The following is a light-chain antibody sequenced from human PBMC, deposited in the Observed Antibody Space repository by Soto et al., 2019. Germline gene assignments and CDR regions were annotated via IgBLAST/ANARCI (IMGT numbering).Light chain of an antibody. CDR2: DAS. J-gene: IGKJ1*01. CDR1: QSVGRW. Sequence: DIQMTQSPSTMSASVGDRVTITCRASQSVGRWLAWYQQKPGKAPKLLIYDASSLESGVPSRFSVSGSATEFTLTISSLKTDDFATYFCQHYKSYSHTFGQGTKVDIK. V-gene: IGKV1-5*01. CDR3: QHYKSYSHT.